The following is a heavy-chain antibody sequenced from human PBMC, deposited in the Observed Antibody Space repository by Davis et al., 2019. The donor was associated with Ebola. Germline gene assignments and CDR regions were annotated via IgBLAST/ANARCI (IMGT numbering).Heavy chain of an antibody. J-gene: IGHJ4*02. CDR3: ARDPGYDSTFFDY. V-gene: IGHV1-3*01. Sequence: KFQGRVTITRDTSASTAYMELSSLRSEDTAVYYCARDPGYDSTFFDYWGQGTLVTVSS. D-gene: IGHD3-22*01.